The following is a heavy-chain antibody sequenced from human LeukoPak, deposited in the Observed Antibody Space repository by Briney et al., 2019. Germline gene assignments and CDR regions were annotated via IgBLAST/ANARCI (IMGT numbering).Heavy chain of an antibody. D-gene: IGHD3-3*01. V-gene: IGHV3-33*08. J-gene: IGHJ4*02. Sequence: PGGSLRLSCAASGFTFSSYGMHWVRQAPGKGLEWVAVIWYDGSNKYYADSVKGRFTISRDNSKNTLYLQMNSLRAEDTAVYYCARGKTKITIFGVVIDGRGVDYWGQGTLVTVSS. CDR1: GFTFSSYG. CDR2: IWYDGSNK. CDR3: ARGKTKITIFGVVIDGRGVDY.